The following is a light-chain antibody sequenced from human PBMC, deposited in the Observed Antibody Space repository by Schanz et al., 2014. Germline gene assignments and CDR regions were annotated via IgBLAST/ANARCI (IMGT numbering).Light chain of an antibody. CDR1: SSDVGGYNY. CDR3: AAWDDSLNGHWV. Sequence: QSALTQPRSVSGSPGQSVTISCTGTSSDVGGYNYVSWYQQHPGKAPKLMIYDVSKRPSGVPDRFSGSKSGNTASLAISGLQSEDEADYYCAAWDDSLNGHWVFGGGTKLTVL. V-gene: IGLV2-11*01. J-gene: IGLJ3*02. CDR2: DVS.